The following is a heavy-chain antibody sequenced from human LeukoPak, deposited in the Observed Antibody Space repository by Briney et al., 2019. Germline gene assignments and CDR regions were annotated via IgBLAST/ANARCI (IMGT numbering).Heavy chain of an antibody. CDR3: ARGSMAHRTMVRGSHLWYYYYGMDV. J-gene: IGHJ6*02. V-gene: IGHV4-59*08. D-gene: IGHD3-10*01. CDR2: ICCSGST. CDR1: GGSISNYY. Sequence: PSETLSLTCTVSGGSISNYYWSWIRQPPVKGLEWISYICCSGSTNYNPSLKSRVTMSLDTSKSQFSLKLSSVTAADTAVYYCARGSMAHRTMVRGSHLWYYYYGMDVWGQGTTVTVSS.